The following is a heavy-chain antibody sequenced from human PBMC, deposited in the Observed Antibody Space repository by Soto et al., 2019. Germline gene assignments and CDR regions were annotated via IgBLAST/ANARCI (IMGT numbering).Heavy chain of an antibody. V-gene: IGHV4-39*01. D-gene: IGHD1-26*01. CDR2: FHFPGTT. J-gene: IGHJ4*02. CDR1: GGSINDPSYY. CDR3: ARRRAEPNFDF. Sequence: QLQLQESGPGLVKPSETLSLTCTVSGGSINDPSYYWGWIRQSPGKGLEWIGNFHFPGTTHYNPSLKSRVTISVDSSKNQFFLNLTSVTATDTAIYYCARRRAEPNFDFWGQGTLISVST.